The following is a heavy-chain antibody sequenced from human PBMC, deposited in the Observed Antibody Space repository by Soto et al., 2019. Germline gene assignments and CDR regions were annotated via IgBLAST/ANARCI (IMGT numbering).Heavy chain of an antibody. CDR1: GFTFSSYA. D-gene: IGHD3-16*01. Sequence: EVQLLESGGGLVQPGGSLRLSCAASGFTFSSYAMSWVRQAPGKGLEWVSAISGSGGSTYYADSVKGRFTISRDNSNNTLYLQMNSLRAEDTAVYYCAKARRIWDAFDIWGQGTMVTVSS. CDR3: AKARRIWDAFDI. V-gene: IGHV3-23*01. CDR2: ISGSGGST. J-gene: IGHJ3*02.